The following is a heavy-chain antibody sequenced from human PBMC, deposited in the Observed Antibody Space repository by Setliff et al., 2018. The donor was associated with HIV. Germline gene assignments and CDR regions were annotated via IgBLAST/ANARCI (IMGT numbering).Heavy chain of an antibody. Sequence: SETLSLTCTVSGGSISSGSYYWSWIRQPAGKGLEWIGHIQTSGSTHNNPSLKGRVTISVDTSKNQFSLKLSSVTAADTAVYYCAREAEYYYDKGGAFDIWGQGTMVTV. D-gene: IGHD3-22*01. CDR3: AREAEYYYDKGGAFDI. J-gene: IGHJ3*02. V-gene: IGHV4-61*09. CDR1: GGSISSGSYY. CDR2: IQTSGST.